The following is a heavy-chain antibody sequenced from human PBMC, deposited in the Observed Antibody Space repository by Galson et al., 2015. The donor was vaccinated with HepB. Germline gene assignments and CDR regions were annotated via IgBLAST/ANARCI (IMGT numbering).Heavy chain of an antibody. Sequence: SLRLSCAASGFTFSSYGMHWVRQAPGKGLEWVAVTSYDESNKYHADSVKGRFTISRDSSKSTLYLQMNGLRAEDTAVYYYAKAGEYCSAGSCTFDSWGQGTLVTVSS. V-gene: IGHV3-30*18. J-gene: IGHJ4*02. CDR2: TSYDESNK. CDR3: AKAGEYCSAGSCTFDS. CDR1: GFTFSSYG. D-gene: IGHD2-15*01.